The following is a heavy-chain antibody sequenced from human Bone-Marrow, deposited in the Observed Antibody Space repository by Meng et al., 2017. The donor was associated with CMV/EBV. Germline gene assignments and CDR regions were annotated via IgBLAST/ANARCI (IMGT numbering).Heavy chain of an antibody. D-gene: IGHD2-2*01. CDR1: GFTVSSYA. J-gene: IGHJ6*02. V-gene: IGHV3-30-3*01. CDR2: ISYDGSNK. CDR3: ARDGGTGSSTSCSVYYYYGMDV. Sequence: GESLKISCAASGFTVSSYAMHWVRQAPGKGLEWVAVISYDGSNKYYADSVKGRFTISRDNSKNTLYLQRNSLRAEDTAVYYCARDGGTGSSTSCSVYYYYGMDVWGQGTTVTVSS.